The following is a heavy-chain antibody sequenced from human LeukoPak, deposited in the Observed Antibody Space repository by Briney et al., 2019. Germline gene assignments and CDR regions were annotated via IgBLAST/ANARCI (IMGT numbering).Heavy chain of an antibody. J-gene: IGHJ6*02. D-gene: IGHD3-3*01. CDR1: VGTFSSYT. CDR2: IIPILGIA. Sequence: SVKVSCKASVGTFSSYTISWVRQAPGQGREWMGRIIPILGIANYAQKFQGRVTITEDKSTSTAYMELSSLRSEDTAVYYCARDMGSGAIFGVVPLSSYYYYGMDVWGQGTTVTVSS. CDR3: ARDMGSGAIFGVVPLSSYYYYGMDV. V-gene: IGHV1-69*04.